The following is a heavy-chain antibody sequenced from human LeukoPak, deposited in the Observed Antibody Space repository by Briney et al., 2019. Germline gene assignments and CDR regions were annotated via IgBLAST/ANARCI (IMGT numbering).Heavy chain of an antibody. D-gene: IGHD6-19*01. J-gene: IGHJ5*02. V-gene: IGHV2-5*01. CDR2: IYWNDDK. CDR3: AHGPGIAVPFDP. Sequence: LALIYWNDDKRYSPSLKSRLTITKDTSRNQVVLTMTDMDPVDTATYYCAHGPGIAVPFDPWGQGTLVTVSS.